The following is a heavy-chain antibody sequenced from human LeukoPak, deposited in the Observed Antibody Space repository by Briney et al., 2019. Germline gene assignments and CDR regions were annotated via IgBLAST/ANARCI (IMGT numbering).Heavy chain of an antibody. Sequence: PSETLSLTCAVSGGSISSHYWSWIRQPPGKGLEWIGHIYYSGSTNYNPSLKSRVIMSIDTSKNQLSLKLSSVTAADTAVYYCARGLYAVGLYGNWFDPWGQGALVTVSS. CDR1: GGSISSHY. J-gene: IGHJ5*02. CDR2: IYYSGST. D-gene: IGHD2-8*01. CDR3: ARGLYAVGLYGNWFDP. V-gene: IGHV4-59*11.